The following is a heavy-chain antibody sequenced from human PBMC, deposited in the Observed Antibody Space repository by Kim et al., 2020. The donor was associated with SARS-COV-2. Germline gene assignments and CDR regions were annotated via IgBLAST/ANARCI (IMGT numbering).Heavy chain of an antibody. J-gene: IGHJ6*03. V-gene: IGHV3-23*01. Sequence: GGSLRLSCAASGFTFSSYAMSWVRQAPGKGLEWVSAISGSGGSTYYADSVKGRFTISRDNSKNTLYLQMNSLRAEDTAVYYCAKGISEGDGYYYYYYMDVWGKGTTVTVSS. CDR1: GFTFSSYA. CDR3: AKGISEGDGYYYYYYMDV. D-gene: IGHD3-16*01. CDR2: ISGSGGST.